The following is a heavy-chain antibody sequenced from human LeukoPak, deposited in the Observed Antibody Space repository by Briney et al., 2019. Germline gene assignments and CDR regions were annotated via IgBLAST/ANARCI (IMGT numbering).Heavy chain of an antibody. Sequence: GGSLRLSCAASGFTFSSYSMNWVRQAPGKGLEWVAIISYDGSNEYYADSVKGRFTISRDNSKNTLYLQMNSLRAADTAVYYCATDKGTSYLSSFDYWGQGTLVTVSS. V-gene: IGHV3-30*03. CDR2: ISYDGSNE. D-gene: IGHD6-6*01. CDR1: GFTFSSYS. CDR3: ATDKGTSYLSSFDY. J-gene: IGHJ4*02.